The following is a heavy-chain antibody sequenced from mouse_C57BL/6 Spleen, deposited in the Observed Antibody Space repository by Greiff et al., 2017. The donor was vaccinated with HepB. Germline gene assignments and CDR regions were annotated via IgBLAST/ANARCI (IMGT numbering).Heavy chain of an antibody. Sequence: QVQLQQSGAELVKPGASVKLSCKASGYTFTEYTIHWVKQRSGQGLEWIGWFYPGSGSIKYNEKFKDKATLTADKSSSTVYMELSRLTSEDSAVYFCARHEDKNLLLGYYFDYWGQGTTLTVSS. CDR1: GYTFTEYT. CDR3: ARHEDKNLLLGYYFDY. J-gene: IGHJ2*01. D-gene: IGHD2-10*01. V-gene: IGHV1-62-2*01. CDR2: FYPGSGSI.